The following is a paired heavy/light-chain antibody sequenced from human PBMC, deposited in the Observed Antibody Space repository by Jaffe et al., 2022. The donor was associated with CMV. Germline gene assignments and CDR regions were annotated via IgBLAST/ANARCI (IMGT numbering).Light chain of an antibody. V-gene: IGLV3-1*01. CDR3: QAWDRSTAV. Sequence: SYELTQPPSVSVSPGQTASITCSGDKLGDKYTCWYQQKTGQSPVLVIFEDTERPSGIPERFSGSNSGNTATLTISGTQPMDEADYFCQAWDRSTAVFGGGTKLTVL. J-gene: IGLJ3*02. CDR1: KLGDKY. CDR2: EDT.
Heavy chain of an antibody. CDR1: GYTFASYW. D-gene: IGHD4-17*01. CDR2: IYPGDSDI. J-gene: IGHJ4*02. Sequence: EVQLVQSGAEVKKPGESLKISCKGSGYTFASYWIAWVRQMPGKGLEWMGIIYPGDSDIRYSSSFQGQVTISADKSTSTAYLQWSSLKASDSAMYYCTRQTRTAPYYFDYWGQGTLVPVSS. V-gene: IGHV5-51*01. CDR3: TRQTRTAPYYFDY.